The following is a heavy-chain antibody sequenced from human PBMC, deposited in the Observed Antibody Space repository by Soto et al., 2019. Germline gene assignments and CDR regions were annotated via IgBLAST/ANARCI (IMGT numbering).Heavy chain of an antibody. Sequence: ASVKVSCKTSGYTYSRYAITWVRQAPGQGLEWMGWINTYNHNTRYAQKVQGRLSMTKDTSTSTAYMELSSLTSDDTAVYYCARDQSWHDLVWWFDPWGQGTLVTVSS. CDR3: ARDQSWHDLVWWFDP. CDR2: INTYNHNT. CDR1: GYTYSRYA. D-gene: IGHD1-1*01. J-gene: IGHJ5*02. V-gene: IGHV1-18*01.